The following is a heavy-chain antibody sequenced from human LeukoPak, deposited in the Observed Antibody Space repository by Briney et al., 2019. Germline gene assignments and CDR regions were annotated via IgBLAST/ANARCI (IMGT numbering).Heavy chain of an antibody. J-gene: IGHJ4*02. D-gene: IGHD2-2*01. CDR3: ARLMRYQLLFSDY. CDR2: VYHSGST. Sequence: PLETLSLTCTVSGYSISSGYYWGWIRQPPGKGLGWIGSVYHSGSTYYNPSLKSRVTISVDTSKNQFSLKLSSVTAADTAVYYCARLMRYQLLFSDYWGQGTLVTVSS. V-gene: IGHV4-38-2*02. CDR1: GYSISSGYY.